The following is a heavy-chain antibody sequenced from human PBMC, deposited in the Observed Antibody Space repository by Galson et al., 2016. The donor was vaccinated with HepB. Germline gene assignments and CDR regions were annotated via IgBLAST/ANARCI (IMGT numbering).Heavy chain of an antibody. Sequence: QSGAEVKKPGESLKISCQGSGYDFPGHWIGWVRQMAGKGLEWMGIIFPDNSDTRYSPSFQGQVAISADKSIKTAHLQWSSLKASDTAMYYCAISVGPFSPCGDCFDTGGQGTLVTVTA. V-gene: IGHV5-51*01. J-gene: IGHJ4*02. CDR1: GYDFPGHW. D-gene: IGHD2-21*01. CDR3: AISVGPFSPCGDCFDT. CDR2: IFPDNSDT.